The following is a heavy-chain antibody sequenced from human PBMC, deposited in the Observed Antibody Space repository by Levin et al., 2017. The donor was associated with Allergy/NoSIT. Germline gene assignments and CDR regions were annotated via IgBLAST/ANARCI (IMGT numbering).Heavy chain of an antibody. CDR3: ARDPLGPTHGFDI. J-gene: IGHJ3*02. CDR2: ISSSSSYI. CDR1: GFTFSSYS. Sequence: GGSLRLSCAASGFTFSSYSMNWVRQAPGKGLEWVSSISSSSSYIYYADSVKGRFTISRDNAKNSLYLQMNSLRAEDTAVYYCARDPLGPTHGFDIWGQGTMVTVSS. V-gene: IGHV3-21*01.